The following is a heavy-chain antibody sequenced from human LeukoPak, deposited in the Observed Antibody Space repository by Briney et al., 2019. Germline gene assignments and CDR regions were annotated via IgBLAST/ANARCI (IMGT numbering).Heavy chain of an antibody. CDR2: IRYDGSNK. D-gene: IGHD5-18*01. CDR3: AKPVARTSYGYSGTDY. J-gene: IGHJ4*02. V-gene: IGHV3-30*02. Sequence: QPGGSLRLSCAASGFTFSSYGMHWVRQAPGEGLEWVAFIRYDGSNKYYADSVKGRFTISRDNSKNTLYLQMNSLRAEDTAVYYCAKPVARTSYGYSGTDYWGQGTLVTVSS. CDR1: GFTFSSYG.